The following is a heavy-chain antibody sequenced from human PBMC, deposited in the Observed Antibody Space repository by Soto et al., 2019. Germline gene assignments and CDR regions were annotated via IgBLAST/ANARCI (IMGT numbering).Heavy chain of an antibody. CDR1: GYTFTSYA. Sequence: ASVKVSCKASGYTFTSYAMHWVRQAPGQRLEWMGWINAGNGNTKYSQKFQGRVTITRDTSASTAYMELSSLRSEDTAVYYCARETMRGNWFDPWGQGTLVTVSS. D-gene: IGHD2-2*01. CDR2: INAGNGNT. CDR3: ARETMRGNWFDP. V-gene: IGHV1-3*01. J-gene: IGHJ5*02.